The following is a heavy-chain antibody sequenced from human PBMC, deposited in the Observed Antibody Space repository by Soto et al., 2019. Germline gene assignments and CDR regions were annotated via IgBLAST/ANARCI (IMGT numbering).Heavy chain of an antibody. D-gene: IGHD6-19*01. CDR3: AKVRSALGIAVAGTSWYYYGMDV. V-gene: IGHV3-23*01. CDR2: ISGSGGST. J-gene: IGHJ6*02. CDR1: GFTFSSYA. Sequence: GSLRLSCAASGFTFSSYAMSWVRQAPGKGLEWVSAISGSGGSTYYADSVKSRFTISRDNSKNTLYLQMNSLRAEDTAVYYCAKVRSALGIAVAGTSWYYYGMDVWGQGTTVTVSS.